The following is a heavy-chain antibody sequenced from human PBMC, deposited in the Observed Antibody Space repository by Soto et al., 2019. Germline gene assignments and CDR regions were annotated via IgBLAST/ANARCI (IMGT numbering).Heavy chain of an antibody. CDR3: ARDLRGLVARSIGY. CDR2: INAGNGNT. J-gene: IGHJ4*02. Sequence: QVQLVQTGAEVKKPGASVKVSCRASGYTFTSYAVQWVRQAPGQRREWMGWINAGNGNTKYSQRFQDRVTITRDTYASTAYMELSSLRSEATAVDYCARDLRGLVARSIGYWGQGTLVTVSS. D-gene: IGHD2-15*01. V-gene: IGHV1-3*01. CDR1: GYTFTSYA.